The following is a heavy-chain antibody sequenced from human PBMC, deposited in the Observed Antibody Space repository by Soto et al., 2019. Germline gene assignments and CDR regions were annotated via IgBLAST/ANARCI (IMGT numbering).Heavy chain of an antibody. J-gene: IGHJ5*02. CDR1: GGSFSGYY. Sequence: PSETLSLTCAVYGGSFSGYYWSWIRQPPGKGLEWIGEINHSGSTNYNPSLKSRVTISVDTSKNQFSLKLSSVTAADTAVYYCARGRYSRIAARQGWFDPWGQGTLVTVSS. V-gene: IGHV4-34*01. CDR3: ARGRYSRIAARQGWFDP. CDR2: INHSGST. D-gene: IGHD6-6*01.